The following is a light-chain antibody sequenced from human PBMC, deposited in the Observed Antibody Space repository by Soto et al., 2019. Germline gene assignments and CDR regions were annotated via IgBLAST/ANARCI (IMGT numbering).Light chain of an antibody. CDR3: CSSAPGSTYV. J-gene: IGLJ1*01. CDR2: EVN. V-gene: IGLV2-8*01. Sequence: QSALAQPPSASGSPGQSVAISCTGTSSDVGGYNYVSWYQQHPGKAPKLMIYEVNKRPSGVPDRFSGSKSGNTASLTVSGLQADDEADYFCCSSAPGSTYVFGSGTKVTVL. CDR1: SSDVGGYNY.